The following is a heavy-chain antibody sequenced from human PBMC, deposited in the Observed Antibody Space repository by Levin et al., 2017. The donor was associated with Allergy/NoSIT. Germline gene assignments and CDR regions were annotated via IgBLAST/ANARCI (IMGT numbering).Heavy chain of an antibody. D-gene: IGHD3-22*01. CDR2: ISWNSGSI. CDR3: AKGIYYYDSSGYFDY. J-gene: IGHJ4*02. V-gene: IGHV3-9*01. Sequence: SLKISCAASGFTFDDYAMHWVRQAPGKGLEWVSGISWNSGSIGYADSVKGRFTISRDNAKNSLYLQMNSLRAEDTALYYCAKGIYYYDSSGYFDYWGQGTLVTVSS. CDR1: GFTFDDYA.